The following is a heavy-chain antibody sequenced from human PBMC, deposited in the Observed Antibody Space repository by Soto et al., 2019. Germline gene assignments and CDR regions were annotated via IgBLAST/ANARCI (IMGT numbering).Heavy chain of an antibody. V-gene: IGHV4-30-4*01. CDR1: GASISSPESY. D-gene: IGHD2-21*01. CDR3: ARYNLFRFDP. J-gene: IGHJ5*02. CDR2: IFYTGSS. Sequence: KPSETLSLTCTVSGASISSPESYWGWIRQPPGGGLEFIGYIFYTGSSHLNPSLKSRLTMSVDTSQNQFSLRLRSVTAADTAVYYCARYNLFRFDPWGQGTPVTVSS.